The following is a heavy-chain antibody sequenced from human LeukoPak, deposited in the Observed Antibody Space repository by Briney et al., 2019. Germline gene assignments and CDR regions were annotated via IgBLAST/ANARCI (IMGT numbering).Heavy chain of an antibody. CDR2: ISAGGGST. V-gene: IGHV3-23*01. D-gene: IGHD6-19*01. CDR1: GFTFSSYA. Sequence: PGGSLRLSCAASGFTFSSYAMNWVRQAPGKGLEWVSGISAGGGSTYYADSVKGRFTISRDNSRSTLALHMSNLRVEDTAVYYCERDPSEYEWQRGWYRDFWGQGSQVTVSS. J-gene: IGHJ4*02. CDR3: ERDPSEYEWQRGWYRDF.